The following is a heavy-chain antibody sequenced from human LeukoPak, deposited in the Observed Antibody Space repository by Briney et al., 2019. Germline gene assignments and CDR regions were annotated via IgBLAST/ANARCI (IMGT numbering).Heavy chain of an antibody. CDR2: ISYDGSNK. CDR1: GFTFSSYG. D-gene: IGHD2-15*01. J-gene: IGHJ4*02. Sequence: QTGGSLRLSCAASGFTFSSYGMHWVRQAPGKGLEWVAVISYDGSNKYYADSVKGRFTISRDNSKNTLFLQMSSLRGDDTAVYYCASRPPNPDCESFSCPLDYWGQGTLVTVSS. V-gene: IGHV3-30*03. CDR3: ASRPPNPDCESFSCPLDY.